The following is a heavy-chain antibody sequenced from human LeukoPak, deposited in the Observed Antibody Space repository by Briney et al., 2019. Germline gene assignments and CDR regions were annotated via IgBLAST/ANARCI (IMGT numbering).Heavy chain of an antibody. J-gene: IGHJ4*02. CDR2: VNPNNCGT. Sequence: ASVNVSCKSSGYTFTSYYMHWVRQAPGQGVDWMGLVNPNNCGTNYAQRFQGRVTMTRERSISTAYMALSKLTSDDTAVYYCARDKGTLGGDYWGQGTLVTVSS. D-gene: IGHD3-16*01. CDR1: GYTFTSYY. V-gene: IGHV1-2*02. CDR3: ARDKGTLGGDY.